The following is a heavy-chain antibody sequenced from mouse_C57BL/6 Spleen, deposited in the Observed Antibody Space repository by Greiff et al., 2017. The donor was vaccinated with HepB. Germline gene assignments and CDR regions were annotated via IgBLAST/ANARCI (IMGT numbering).Heavy chain of an antibody. D-gene: IGHD2-3*01. CDR2: INPNNGGA. Sequence: EVKLQQSGPELVKPGASVKISCKASGYTFTDYYMNWVKQSHGKSLEWIGDINPNNGGASYNQKFKGKATLTVDKSSSTAYMELRSLTSEDSAVYYCARDGAYWGQGTLVTVSA. CDR3: ARDGAY. V-gene: IGHV1-26*01. CDR1: GYTFTDYY. J-gene: IGHJ3*01.